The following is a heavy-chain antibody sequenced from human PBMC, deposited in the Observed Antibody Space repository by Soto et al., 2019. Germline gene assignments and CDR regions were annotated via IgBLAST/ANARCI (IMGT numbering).Heavy chain of an antibody. CDR2: ISDDGSNT. Sequence: QVQLVESGGGVVQPGRSLRLSCAASGFTFSRHTMHWVRQAPGKGLEWVAAISDDGSNTYYADSVKGRFTISRDNSKNTLYLQMNSMSSEDTAIQHCAREVYYDFWSGFNTHPYYFDEWGKVTLVTVSS. D-gene: IGHD3-3*01. J-gene: IGHJ4*02. CDR1: GFTFSRHT. V-gene: IGHV3-30-3*01. CDR3: AREVYYDFWSGFNTHPYYFDE.